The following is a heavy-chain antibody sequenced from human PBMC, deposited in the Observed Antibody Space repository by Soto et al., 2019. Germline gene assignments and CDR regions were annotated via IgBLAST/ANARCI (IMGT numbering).Heavy chain of an antibody. J-gene: IGHJ4*02. CDR1: GGSISGHS. CDR3: VRGRSYSVYDF. V-gene: IGHV4-4*07. Sequence: PSETLSLTXTVSGGSISGHSWIWIRQPAGRGLEWIGHIYPSGTTSYNPSLRSRVTMSLDTSKNQIFLNLTSVTAADTAVFYCVRGRSYSVYDFWGPGTLVTVSS. CDR2: IYPSGTT. D-gene: IGHD5-12*01.